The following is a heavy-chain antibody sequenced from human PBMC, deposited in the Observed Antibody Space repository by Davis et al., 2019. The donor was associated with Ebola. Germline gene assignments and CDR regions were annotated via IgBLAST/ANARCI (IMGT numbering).Heavy chain of an antibody. CDR3: AKDRHGAEGY. D-gene: IGHD6-6*01. Sequence: GESLKISCAASGFTFSSYAMSWVRQAPGKGLEWVSAISGSGGSTYYADSVKGRFTISRDNSKNTLYLQMNSLRAEDTAVYYCAKDRHGAEGYWGQGTLVTVSS. CDR2: ISGSGGST. V-gene: IGHV3-23*01. J-gene: IGHJ4*02. CDR1: GFTFSSYA.